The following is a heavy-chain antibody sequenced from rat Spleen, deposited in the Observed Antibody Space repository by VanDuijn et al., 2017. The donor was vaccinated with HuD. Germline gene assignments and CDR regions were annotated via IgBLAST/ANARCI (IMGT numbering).Heavy chain of an antibody. D-gene: IGHD4-3*01. CDR1: GFSLTSYH. J-gene: IGHJ4*01. CDR3: ARHLREASGVMDV. Sequence: QVQLKESGPGLVQPSQTLSLTCTVSGFSLTSYHVSWVRQSPGKSLVWMGTIWAGGGINYNSAVQSRLSISRDTSKSQVFLKMNSLQPEDTGTYYCARHLREASGVMDVWGQGASVTVSS. CDR2: IWAGGGI. V-gene: IGHV2-72*01.